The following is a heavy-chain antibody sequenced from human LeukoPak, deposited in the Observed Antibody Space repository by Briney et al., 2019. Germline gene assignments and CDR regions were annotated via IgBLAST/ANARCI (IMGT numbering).Heavy chain of an antibody. CDR2: ISGSGGST. CDR3: AKDSGGYSDY. J-gene: IGHJ4*02. CDR1: GFTFSNAW. V-gene: IGHV3-23*01. D-gene: IGHD1-26*01. Sequence: GGSLRLSCAASGFTFSNAWMSWVRQAPGKGLEWVSAISGSGGSTYYADSVKGRFTISRDNSKNTLYLQMNSLRAEDTAVYYCAKDSGGYSDYWGQGTLVTVSS.